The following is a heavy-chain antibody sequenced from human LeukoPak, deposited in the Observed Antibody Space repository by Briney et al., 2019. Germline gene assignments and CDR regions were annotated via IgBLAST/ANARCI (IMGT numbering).Heavy chain of an antibody. CDR2: IIPIFGIA. J-gene: IGHJ4*02. Sequence: ASVKVSYKASRGTFSSYAISWVRQAPGQGLEWMGRIIPIFGIANYAQKFQGRVTITADKSTSTAYMELSSLRCHDTAVYYCAVERGDCYYCIDHLGQGTLVTVSS. CDR3: AVERGDCYYCIDH. CDR1: RGTFSSYA. D-gene: IGHD2-21*02. V-gene: IGHV1-69*04.